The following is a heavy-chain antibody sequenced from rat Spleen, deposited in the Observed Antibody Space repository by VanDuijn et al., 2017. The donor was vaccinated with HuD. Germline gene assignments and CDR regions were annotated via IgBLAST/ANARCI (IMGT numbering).Heavy chain of an antibody. CDR3: ARSGHPGVDY. CDR1: GYTFTSYY. V-gene: IGHV1-43*01. J-gene: IGHJ2*01. CDR2: INTGSGGT. D-gene: IGHD1-4*01. Sequence: QVQLQQSGAELAKPGSSVKISCKASGYTFTSYYISWIKQTTGQGLEYMGYINTGSGGTNYNEKFKGKATLTVDKSSSTAYMQLSSLKPDDSAVYYCARSGHPGVDYWGQGVMVTVSS.